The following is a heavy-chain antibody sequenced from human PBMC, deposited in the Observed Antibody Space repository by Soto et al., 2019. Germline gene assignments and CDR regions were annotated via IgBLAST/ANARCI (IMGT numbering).Heavy chain of an antibody. Sequence: QVQLVQSGAEVTKPGASVKVSCKASGYTFTSSGISWVRQAPGQGPEWMGWISTYNGDTNYAQQCQSRLTMTTAPSTSTAYLDLRSLRSDDRAVYYGARTVAGYFDSWGQGTLVTGSS. CDR2: ISTYNGDT. CDR3: ARTVAGYFDS. CDR1: GYTFTSSG. J-gene: IGHJ4*02. D-gene: IGHD6-19*01. V-gene: IGHV1-18*01.